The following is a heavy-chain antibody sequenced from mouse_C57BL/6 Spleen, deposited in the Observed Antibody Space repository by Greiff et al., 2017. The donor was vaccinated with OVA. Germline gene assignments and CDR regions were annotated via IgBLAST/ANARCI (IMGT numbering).Heavy chain of an antibody. J-gene: IGHJ2*01. V-gene: IGHV5-17*01. CDR1: GFTFSDYG. D-gene: IGHD4-1*01. CDR3: ARSGTYFDY. Sequence: EVQLVESGGGLVKPGGSLKLSCAASGFTFSDYGMHWVRQAPAKGLEWVAYISSGSSTIYYADTVKGRFTISRDNAKNTLFLQMTSLRSEDTAMYYCARSGTYFDYWGQGTTLTVSS. CDR2: ISSGSSTI.